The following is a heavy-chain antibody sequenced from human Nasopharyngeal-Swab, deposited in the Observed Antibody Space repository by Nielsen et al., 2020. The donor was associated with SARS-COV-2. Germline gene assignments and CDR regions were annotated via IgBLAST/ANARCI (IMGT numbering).Heavy chain of an antibody. Sequence: GESLKISCAASGFTFSSYSINWVRQAPGKGLEWVSSISSTGSYIYYADSVKGRFTISRDNAKNSLYLQMNSLRAEDTAVYYCARGGHIVVVVAATRFHYYGMDVWGQGTTVTVSS. CDR3: ARGGHIVVVVAATRFHYYGMDV. D-gene: IGHD2-15*01. CDR1: GFTFSSYS. J-gene: IGHJ6*02. CDR2: ISSTGSYI. V-gene: IGHV3-21*01.